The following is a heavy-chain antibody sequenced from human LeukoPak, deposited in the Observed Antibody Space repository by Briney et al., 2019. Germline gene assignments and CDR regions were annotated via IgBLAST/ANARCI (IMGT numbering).Heavy chain of an antibody. CDR1: GFTFSSYG. Sequence: GGSLRLSCAASGFTFSSYGMGWVRQAPGKGLEWVSAISGSGGSTYYADSVKGRFTISRDNSKNTLYLQMNSLRAEDTAVYYCANRNDYGDYVVSARFDYWGQGTLVTVSS. V-gene: IGHV3-23*01. D-gene: IGHD4-17*01. CDR3: ANRNDYGDYVVSARFDY. J-gene: IGHJ4*02. CDR2: ISGSGGST.